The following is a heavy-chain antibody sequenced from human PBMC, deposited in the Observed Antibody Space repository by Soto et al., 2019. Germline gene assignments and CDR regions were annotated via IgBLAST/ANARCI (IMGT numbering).Heavy chain of an antibody. CDR3: ARGFSLSGYFQH. CDR2: IYYSGST. Sequence: PSETLSLTCTVSGGSISSGDYYWSWIRQPPGKGLEWIGYIYYSGSTYYNPSLKSRVTISVDTSKNQFSLKLSSVTAADTAVYYCARGFSLSGYFQHWGQGTLVTVSS. V-gene: IGHV4-30-4*01. J-gene: IGHJ1*01. CDR1: GGSISSGDYY.